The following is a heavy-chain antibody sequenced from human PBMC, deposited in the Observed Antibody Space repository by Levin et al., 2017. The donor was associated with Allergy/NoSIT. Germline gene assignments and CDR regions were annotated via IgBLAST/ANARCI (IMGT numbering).Heavy chain of an antibody. CDR2: IRSKAYGGTT. D-gene: IGHD5-12*01. J-gene: IGHJ6*02. CDR3: TRVSRRDSGYVGYYYGMDV. Sequence: GESLKISCTASGFTFGDYAMSWFRQAPGKGLEWVGFIRSKAYGGTTEYAASVKGRFTISRDDSKSIAYLQMNSLKTEDTAVYYCTRVSRRDSGYVGYYYGMDVWGQGTTVTVSS. V-gene: IGHV3-49*03. CDR1: GFTFGDYA.